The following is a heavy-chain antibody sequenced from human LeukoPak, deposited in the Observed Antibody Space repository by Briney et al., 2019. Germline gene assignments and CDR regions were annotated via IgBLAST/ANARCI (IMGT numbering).Heavy chain of an antibody. J-gene: IGHJ4*02. V-gene: IGHV3-23*01. CDR2: ITGSGGNT. Sequence: GGSLRLSCAASGFTFSSYAMSWVRQAPGRGLEWVSAITGSGGNTYYANSVKGRFTISRDNSKNTLYLQMNSLRAEDTAVYYCATRTFDYWGQGTLVTVSS. CDR3: ATRTFDY. CDR1: GFTFSSYA.